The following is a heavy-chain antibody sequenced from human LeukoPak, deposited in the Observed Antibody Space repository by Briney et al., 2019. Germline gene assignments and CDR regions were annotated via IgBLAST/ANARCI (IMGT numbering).Heavy chain of an antibody. Sequence: GGSLRPSCAASGFTFSSYAMSWVRQAPGKGLEWVSAISGSGGSTYYADSVKGRFTISRDNSKNTLYLQMNSLRAEDTAVYYCAKKGGIAVATYYFDYWGQGTLVTVSS. CDR2: ISGSGGST. J-gene: IGHJ4*02. D-gene: IGHD6-19*01. CDR1: GFTFSSYA. CDR3: AKKGGIAVATYYFDY. V-gene: IGHV3-23*01.